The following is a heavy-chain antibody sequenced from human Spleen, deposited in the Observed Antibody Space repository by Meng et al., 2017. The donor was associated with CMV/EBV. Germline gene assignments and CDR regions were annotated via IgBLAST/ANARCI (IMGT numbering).Heavy chain of an antibody. CDR2: VFYSGNT. V-gene: IGHV4-39*07. D-gene: IGHD1-26*01. CDR1: GGSIGRTNYF. J-gene: IGHJ5*02. CDR3: ARDLRIVGVVASFDP. Sequence: GSLRLSCSVSGGSIGRTNYFWGWVRQSPGKGLEWIGNVFYSGNTYYSPSLRSRVSMSADTSENRFSLKLSSVTAADTAMYYCARDLRIVGVVASFDPWGQGTLVTVSS.